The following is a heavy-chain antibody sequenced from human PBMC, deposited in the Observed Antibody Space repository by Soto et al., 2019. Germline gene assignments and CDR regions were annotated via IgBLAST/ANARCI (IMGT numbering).Heavy chain of an antibody. J-gene: IGHJ5*02. D-gene: IGHD1-1*01. CDR2: IYATGTT. V-gene: IGHV4-4*07. CDR1: GASISGFY. Sequence: PSETLSLTCTVSGASISGFYWSWIRKSAGKGLEWIGRIYATGTTDYNPSPKSRVMMSVDTSKKQFSLKLRPVTAADTAVYYCVRDGTKTLRDWFDPWGQGISVTVSS. CDR3: VRDGTKTLRDWFDP.